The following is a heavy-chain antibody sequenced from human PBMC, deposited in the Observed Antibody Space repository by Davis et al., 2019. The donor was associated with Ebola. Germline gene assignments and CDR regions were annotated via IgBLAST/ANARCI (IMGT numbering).Heavy chain of an antibody. D-gene: IGHD3-22*01. CDR3: ARRYYYDSSGYQT. V-gene: IGHV4-59*05. CDR2: IYYSGST. J-gene: IGHJ5*02. CDR1: GGSISSYY. Sequence: SETLSLTCTVSGGSISSYYWSWIRQPPGKGLEWIGSIYYSGSTYYNPSLKSRVTISVDTSKNQFSLKLSSVTAADTAVYYCARRYYYDSSGYQTWGQGTLVTVSS.